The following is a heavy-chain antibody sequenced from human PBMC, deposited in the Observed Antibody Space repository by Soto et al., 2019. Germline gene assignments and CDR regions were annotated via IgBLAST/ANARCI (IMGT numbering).Heavy chain of an antibody. D-gene: IGHD3-3*01. CDR3: ASDRITTRGDAFDL. CDR1: GGTFSTYI. CDR2: IIPIPDIT. Sequence: QVQLVQSGAEVRKPGSSVKVSCKAPGGTFSTYIISWVRQAPGQGLEWMGRIIPIPDITNYAQKFQGRVTVTADRSTSTAYKELTSLNSEDTAVYYCASDRITTRGDAFDLWGQGTMVTVSS. J-gene: IGHJ3*01. V-gene: IGHV1-69*02.